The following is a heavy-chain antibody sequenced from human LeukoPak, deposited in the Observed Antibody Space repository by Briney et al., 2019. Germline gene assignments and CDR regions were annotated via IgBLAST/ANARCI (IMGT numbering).Heavy chain of an antibody. CDR2: ISVYNGNT. CDR3: ATDGDYCSSTSCYRNY. V-gene: IGHV1-18*01. J-gene: IGHJ4*02. Sequence: ASVKVSCKASGYTFTSYGISWVRQAPGQGLEWMGWISVYNGNTNYAQKFQGRVTMTTDISTSTAYMELRSLRSDDTAVYYCATDGDYCSSTSCYRNYWGQGTPVTVSS. CDR1: GYTFTSYG. D-gene: IGHD2-2*01.